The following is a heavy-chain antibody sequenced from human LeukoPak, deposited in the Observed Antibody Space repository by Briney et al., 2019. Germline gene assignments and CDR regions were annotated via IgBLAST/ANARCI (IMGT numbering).Heavy chain of an antibody. V-gene: IGHV3-74*01. J-gene: IGHJ4*02. CDR3: ARDRPGNTAIDY. CDR1: GFTFSTYW. CDR2: IHSDGRST. D-gene: IGHD5-18*01. Sequence: GGSLRLSCAASGFTFSTYWMHWVRQAPGKGLVWVSRIHSDGRSTSYADSVNGRFTISRDNAKNTLYLQMNSLRAEDTAVYYCARDRPGNTAIDYWGQGTLVTVSS.